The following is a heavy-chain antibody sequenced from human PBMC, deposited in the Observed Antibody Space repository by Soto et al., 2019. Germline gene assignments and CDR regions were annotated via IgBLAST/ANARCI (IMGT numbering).Heavy chain of an antibody. J-gene: IGHJ3*02. V-gene: IGHV4-39*01. CDR3: ARATYYDFCCGSAKRGGDAFDI. CDR2: IYYSGST. D-gene: IGHD3-3*01. CDR1: GGSISSSSYY. Sequence: SETLSLTCTVSGGSISSSSYYWGWIRQPPGKGLEWIGSIYYSGSTYYNPSLKSRVTISVDTSKNQFSLKLSSVTASDTAVYYCARATYYDFCCGSAKRGGDAFDIWRHGRMVT.